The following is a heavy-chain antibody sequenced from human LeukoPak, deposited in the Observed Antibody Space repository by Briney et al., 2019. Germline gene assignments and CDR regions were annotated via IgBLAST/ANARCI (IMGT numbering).Heavy chain of an antibody. CDR1: GGTFSSYA. CDR2: IIPILGIA. V-gene: IGHV1-69*04. CDR3: ANHYYGSGNKYLLTDV. Sequence: SVKVSCKASGGTFSSYAISWVRQAPGQGLEWRGRIIPILGIANYAQKVQGRVTITADKSTSNAYMELSSLRSEDTAVYYCANHYYGSGNKYLLTDVWGQGTAVTVSS. J-gene: IGHJ6*02. D-gene: IGHD3-10*01.